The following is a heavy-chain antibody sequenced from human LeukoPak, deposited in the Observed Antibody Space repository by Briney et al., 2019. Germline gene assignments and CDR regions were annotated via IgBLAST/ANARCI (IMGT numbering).Heavy chain of an antibody. CDR2: ISGSGGST. CDR3: AKDQYDYVWGSRFDF. J-gene: IGHJ4*02. D-gene: IGHD3-16*01. V-gene: IGHV3-23*01. Sequence: GSLRLSCAASGFTFSSYAMSWVRQAPGKGLEWVSAISGSGGSTYYADSVKGRFTISRDNSKNTLYLQMNSLRAEDTAVYYCAKDQYDYVWGSRFDFWGQGTLVTVSS. CDR1: GFTFSSYA.